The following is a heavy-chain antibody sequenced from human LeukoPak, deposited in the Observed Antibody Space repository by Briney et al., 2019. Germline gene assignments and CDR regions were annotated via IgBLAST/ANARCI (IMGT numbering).Heavy chain of an antibody. CDR2: INPNTGST. CDR1: GYTFTDFY. D-gene: IGHD1-26*01. V-gene: IGHV1-2*02. J-gene: IGHJ4*02. Sequence: WASVKVSCKASGYTFTDFYLHWVRQAPGQGLEWMGWINPNTGSTKYAQNFQGRVALTRDTSISTAYMELSGLRCDDTAIYYCARDREVRGTVVGGAYFDHWGQGTLVTVSS. CDR3: ARDREVRGTVVGGAYFDH.